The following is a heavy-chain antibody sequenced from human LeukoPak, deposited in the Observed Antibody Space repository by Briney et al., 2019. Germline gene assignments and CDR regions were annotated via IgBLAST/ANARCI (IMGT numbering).Heavy chain of an antibody. CDR2: INHNGIT. V-gene: IGHV4-34*01. D-gene: IGHD3-16*01. J-gene: IGHJ4*02. CDR1: GGSFSGHY. CDR3: ARSVYGGVECDY. Sequence: SETLSLTCAVYGGSFSGHYWTWIRQPPGKGLEWIGEINHNGITNYNPSLKSRVSISVDASKNQFSLELRSVTAADTAVYYCARSVYGGVECDYWARGSLVTVSS.